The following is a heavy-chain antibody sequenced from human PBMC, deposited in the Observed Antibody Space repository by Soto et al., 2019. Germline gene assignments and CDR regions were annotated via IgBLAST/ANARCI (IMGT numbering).Heavy chain of an antibody. CDR2: LYDVDGS. CDR3: ASWHEREHAYDV. D-gene: IGHD1-1*01. J-gene: IGHJ3*01. V-gene: IGHV3-53*01. CDR1: GLTVSGKKY. Sequence: PGGSLRLSCAAFGLTVSGKKYVAWVRQAPGKGLEWVSALYDVDGSFYADSVKGRFTTSSDSSKTTVYLQMNGLGPDDTAVYYCASWHEREHAYDVWGQGXTVTV.